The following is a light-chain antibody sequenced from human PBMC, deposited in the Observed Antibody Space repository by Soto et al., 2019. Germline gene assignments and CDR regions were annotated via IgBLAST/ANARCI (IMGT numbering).Light chain of an antibody. J-gene: IGKJ5*01. CDR2: DAS. V-gene: IGKV3-11*01. CDR1: QSVSSY. Sequence: EIVLTQSPATLSLSPGERATLSCRASQSVSSYLAWYQHKPGQAPRRLIYDASNRATGIPARFSGSGSGTDFTLTISSLEPEDFAVYYCQQRSNWPFTFGQGTRLEI. CDR3: QQRSNWPFT.